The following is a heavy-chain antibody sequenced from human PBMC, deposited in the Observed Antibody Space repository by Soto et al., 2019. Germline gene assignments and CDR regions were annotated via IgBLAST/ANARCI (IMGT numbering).Heavy chain of an antibody. CDR2: IDPSDSYT. Sequence: RGESLKISCKGSGYSFTSYWISWVCQMPGKGLEWMGRIDPSDSYTNYSPSFQGHVTISADKSISTAYLQWSSLKASDTAMYYCARHRPGDSSGYSAFDIWGQGTMVTVSS. V-gene: IGHV5-10-1*01. J-gene: IGHJ3*02. D-gene: IGHD3-22*01. CDR3: ARHRPGDSSGYSAFDI. CDR1: GYSFTSYW.